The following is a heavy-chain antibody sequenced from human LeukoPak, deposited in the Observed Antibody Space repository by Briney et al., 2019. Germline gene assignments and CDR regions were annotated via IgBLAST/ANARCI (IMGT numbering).Heavy chain of an antibody. CDR3: ASAYYYDSSRGYPNAFDI. CDR2: IKQDGSEK. Sequence: PGGSLRLSCAASGFTFSSYWMSWVRQAPGKGLEWVANIKQDGSEKYYVDSVKGRFTISRDNAKNSLYLQMNSLRAEDTAVYYCASAYYYDSSRGYPNAFDIWGQGTMVTVSS. V-gene: IGHV3-7*01. J-gene: IGHJ3*02. CDR1: GFTFSSYW. D-gene: IGHD3-22*01.